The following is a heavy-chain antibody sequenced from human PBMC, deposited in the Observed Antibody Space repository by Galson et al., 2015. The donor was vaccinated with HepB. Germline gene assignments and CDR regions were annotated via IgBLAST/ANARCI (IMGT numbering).Heavy chain of an antibody. CDR1: GFTFSSYA. V-gene: IGHV3-23*01. Sequence: SLRLSCAASGFTFSSYAMSWVRQAPGKELEWVSAISGSGGSTYYADSVKSRFTISRDNSKNTLYLQMNSLRAEDTAVYYCAKCNIAAAGTLSFLFDHPSYYYYGMDVWGQGTTVTVSS. J-gene: IGHJ6*02. D-gene: IGHD6-13*01. CDR3: AKCNIAAAGTLSFLFDHPSYYYYGMDV. CDR2: ISGSGGST.